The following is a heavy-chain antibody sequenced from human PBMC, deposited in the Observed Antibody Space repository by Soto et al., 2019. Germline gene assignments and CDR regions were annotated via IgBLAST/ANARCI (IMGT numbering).Heavy chain of an antibody. V-gene: IGHV4-34*01. D-gene: IGHD6-6*01. CDR2: INHSGST. J-gene: IGHJ4*02. Sequence: SETLSLTCAVYGGSFSRYYWSWIRQPPGKGLEWIGEINHSGSTNYNPSLKSRVTISVDTSKNQFSLKLSSVTAADTAVYYCARGVAARFGYWGQGTLVTVSS. CDR1: GGSFSRYY. CDR3: ARGVAARFGY.